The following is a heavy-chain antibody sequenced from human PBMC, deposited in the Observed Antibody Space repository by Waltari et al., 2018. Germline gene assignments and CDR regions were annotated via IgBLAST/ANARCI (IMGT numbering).Heavy chain of an antibody. CDR3: ARAYCGGDCYSPFDY. CDR1: GFTFSSYS. Sequence: EVQLVESGGGLVKPGGSLRLSCAASGFTFSSYSMNWVRQTPGKGLEWVSSISSSSSYIYYADSVKGRFTISRDNAKNSLYLQMNSLRAEDTAVYYCARAYCGGDCYSPFDYWGQGTLVTVSS. J-gene: IGHJ4*02. D-gene: IGHD2-21*01. CDR2: ISSSSSYI. V-gene: IGHV3-21*01.